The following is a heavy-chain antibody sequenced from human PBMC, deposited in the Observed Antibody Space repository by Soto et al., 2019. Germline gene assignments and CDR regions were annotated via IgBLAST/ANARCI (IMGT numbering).Heavy chain of an antibody. CDR3: ARDLDYDILTGYYLPAFDI. CDR1: GFTFSSYS. V-gene: IGHV3-21*01. Sequence: GGSLRLSCAASGFTFSSYSTNWVRQAPGKGLEWVSSISSSSSYIYYADSVKGRFTISRDNAKNSLYLQMNSLRAEDTAVYYCARDLDYDILTGYYLPAFDIWGQGTMVTVSS. CDR2: ISSSSSYI. D-gene: IGHD3-9*01. J-gene: IGHJ3*02.